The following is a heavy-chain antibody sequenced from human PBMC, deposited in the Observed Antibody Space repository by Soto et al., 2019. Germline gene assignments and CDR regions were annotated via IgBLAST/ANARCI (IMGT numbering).Heavy chain of an antibody. D-gene: IGHD3-3*01. J-gene: IGHJ6*02. CDR3: ATQQHRLLGFLPVYYYGMAV. Sequence: SETLSLTCTVSGYSISSGSYWGWIRHHPGKGLEWIGYIYYSGSTYYNPSLKSRVTISVDTSKNQFSLKLSSVTAADTAVYYCATQQHRLLGFLPVYYYGMAVGGQGITVSVCS. CDR1: GYSISSGSY. CDR2: IYYSGST. V-gene: IGHV4-31*03.